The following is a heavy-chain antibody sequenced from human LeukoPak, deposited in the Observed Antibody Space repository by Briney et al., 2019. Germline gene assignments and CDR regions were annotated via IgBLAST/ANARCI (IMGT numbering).Heavy chain of an antibody. D-gene: IGHD3-3*01. J-gene: IGHJ3*01. CDR1: GFTFSSQS. Sequence: PGGSLRLSCVASGFTFSSQSMNWIRQAPGKGLEWVSSISTSSTYTYYADSVKGRFTISRDNAKNSLYLQMNSLRAEDMAVYYCARVNYDFLEAFDFWGQGTMVTVSS. CDR2: ISTSSTYT. V-gene: IGHV3-21*01. CDR3: ARVNYDFLEAFDF.